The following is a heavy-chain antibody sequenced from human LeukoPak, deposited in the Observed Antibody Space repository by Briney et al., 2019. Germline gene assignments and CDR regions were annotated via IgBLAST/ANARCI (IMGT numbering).Heavy chain of an antibody. CDR3: ARHRGYYDSSGYFGMGPSANWYFDL. Sequence: PSETLSLTCTVSGYSISSGYYWGWIRQPPGKGLEWIGSIYHSGSTYYNPSLKSRVTISVDTPKNQFSLKLSSVTAADTAVYYCARHRGYYDSSGYFGMGPSANWYFDLWGRGTLVTVSS. CDR2: IYHSGST. CDR1: GYSISSGYY. V-gene: IGHV4-38-2*02. D-gene: IGHD3-22*01. J-gene: IGHJ2*01.